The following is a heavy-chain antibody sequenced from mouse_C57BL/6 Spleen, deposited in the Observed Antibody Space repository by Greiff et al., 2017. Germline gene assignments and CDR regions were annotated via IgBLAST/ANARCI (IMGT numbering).Heavy chain of an antibody. CDR1: GFTFSDYG. D-gene: IGHD2-3*01. CDR2: ISSGSSTI. CDR3: ARGLYDGFAWFAY. Sequence: DVQLVESGGGLVKPGGSLKLSCAASGFTFSDYGMHWVRQAPEKGLEWVAYISSGSSTIYYADTVKGRFTISRDNAKNTLFLQMTSLRSEDTAMYYCARGLYDGFAWFAYWGQGTLVTVSA. J-gene: IGHJ3*01. V-gene: IGHV5-17*01.